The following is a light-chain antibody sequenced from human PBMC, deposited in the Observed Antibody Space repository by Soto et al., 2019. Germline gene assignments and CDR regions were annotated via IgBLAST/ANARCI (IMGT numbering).Light chain of an antibody. CDR3: SSYTSSSTYYV. V-gene: IGLV2-11*01. J-gene: IGLJ1*01. Sequence: QSVLTQPRSVSGSPGQSVTISCTGASSDVGGYNYVSWYQQHPGKAPKLMIYDVSKRPSGVPDRFSGSKSGNTASLTISGLQTEDEADYYCSSYTSSSTYYVFGTEAKV. CDR1: SSDVGGYNY. CDR2: DVS.